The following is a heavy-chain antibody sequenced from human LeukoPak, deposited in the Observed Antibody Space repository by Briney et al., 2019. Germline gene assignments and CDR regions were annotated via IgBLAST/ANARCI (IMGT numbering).Heavy chain of an antibody. Sequence: ASVKVSCKASGYTFTAYHMHWVRQAPGQGLEWRGWINRNSGGTNYEQKFQGRVTMTRDTSISTAYMELSRLRSDDTAVYYCAVSDMVRGAWLDPWGQGTLVTVSS. CDR3: AVSDMVRGAWLDP. J-gene: IGHJ5*02. D-gene: IGHD3-10*01. CDR2: INRNSGGT. V-gene: IGHV1-2*02. CDR1: GYTFTAYH.